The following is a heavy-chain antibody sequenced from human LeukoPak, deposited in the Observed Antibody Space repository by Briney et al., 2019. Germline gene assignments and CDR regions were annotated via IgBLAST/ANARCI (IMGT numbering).Heavy chain of an antibody. CDR1: GFTFSSYA. V-gene: IGHV3-23*01. CDR3: ARDINHHNIHSSGWD. D-gene: IGHD6-19*01. J-gene: IGHJ4*02. Sequence: GGSLRLSCAASGFTFSSYAMSWVRQAPGKGLEWVSAISGSGGSTYYADSVKGRFTISRDNSKNTLYLQMNSLRAEDTAVYYCARDINHHNIHSSGWDWGQGTLVTVSS. CDR2: ISGSGGST.